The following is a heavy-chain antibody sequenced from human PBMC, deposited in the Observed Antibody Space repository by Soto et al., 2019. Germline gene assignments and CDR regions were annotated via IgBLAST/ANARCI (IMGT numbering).Heavy chain of an antibody. CDR2: IRSKAAGGTT. CDR3: TRDRVLLDY. D-gene: IGHD6-13*01. V-gene: IGHV3-49*05. CDR1: GFTFGDYA. J-gene: IGHJ4*02. Sequence: EVQLVESGGDLVKPGRSLRLSCTASGFTFGDYAVTWFRQATGQDLEWVSFIRSKAAGGTTEYAASVKGRFTISRDDSKSIAYLQMDSLKTEDTAMYYCTRDRVLLDYWGQGTLVTVSS.